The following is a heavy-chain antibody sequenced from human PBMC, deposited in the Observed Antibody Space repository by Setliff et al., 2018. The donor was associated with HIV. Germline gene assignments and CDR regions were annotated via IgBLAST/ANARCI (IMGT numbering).Heavy chain of an antibody. CDR2: IYYSGST. Sequence: SETLSLTCTVSGGSISSHYWSWIRQPPGEGLEWIGYIYYSGSTNYNPSLKSRVTISVDTSKNQFSLKLSSVTAADTAVYYCARGLATGLYYYYYYMDVWGKGTTVTVSS. CDR1: GGSISSHY. D-gene: IGHD1-1*01. V-gene: IGHV4-59*11. J-gene: IGHJ6*03. CDR3: ARGLATGLYYYYYYMDV.